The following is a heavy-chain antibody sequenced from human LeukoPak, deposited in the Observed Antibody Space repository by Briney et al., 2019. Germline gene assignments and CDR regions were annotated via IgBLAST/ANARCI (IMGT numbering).Heavy chain of an antibody. CDR3: AKSPYGDFGLDV. V-gene: IGHV4-39*01. J-gene: IGHJ6*02. CDR2: IYYSGST. D-gene: IGHD4-17*01. CDR1: GGSISSSSYY. Sequence: SETLSLTCTVSGGSISSSSYYWGWIRQPPGKGLEGIGSIYYSGSTYYNPSLKSRVTISVDTSKNQFSLKLRSVTAADTAVYYCAKSPYGDFGLDVWGQGTTVTVSS.